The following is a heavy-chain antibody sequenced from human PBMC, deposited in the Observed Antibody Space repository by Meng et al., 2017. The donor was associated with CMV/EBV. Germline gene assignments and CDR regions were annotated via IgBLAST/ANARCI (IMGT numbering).Heavy chain of an antibody. J-gene: IGHJ6*02. V-gene: IGHV1-2*02. Sequence: ASVKVSCKASGYTFTGYYMHWVRQAPGQGFEWMGWINPNSGGTNYAQKFQGRVTMTRDTSISTAYMELSRLRSDDTAVYYCARDLTSFDFWSGYSNYHYYGMDVWGQGTTVTVSS. CDR2: INPNSGGT. CDR1: GYTFTGYY. CDR3: ARDLTSFDFWSGYSNYHYYGMDV. D-gene: IGHD3-3*01.